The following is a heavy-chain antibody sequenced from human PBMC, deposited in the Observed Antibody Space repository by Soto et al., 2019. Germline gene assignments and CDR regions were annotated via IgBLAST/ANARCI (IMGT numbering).Heavy chain of an antibody. J-gene: IGHJ3*02. CDR3: ARDWSPCDILTGYSGPDAFDI. D-gene: IGHD3-9*01. Sequence: SETLSLTCTVPSGSISSGGYYWSWIRQHPGKGLEWIGYIYYSGSTYYNPSLKSRVTISVDTSKNQFYLKLSSVTAADTAVYYCARDWSPCDILTGYSGPDAFDIWGQGTMVTVSS. CDR2: IYYSGST. CDR1: SGSISSGGYY. V-gene: IGHV4-31*03.